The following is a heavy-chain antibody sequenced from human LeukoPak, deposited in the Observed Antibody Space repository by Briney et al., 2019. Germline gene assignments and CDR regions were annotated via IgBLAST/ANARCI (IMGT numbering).Heavy chain of an antibody. CDR3: ARGDHYYYTMDI. Sequence: SETLSLTCTVSGGSISSYYWSWLRQPPGEGLEWIGYLYSSGSTNYNPSLESRVTISVDTSKNQSCLKLTSMTAADTAIYCCARGDHYYYTMDIWGKGTTVTVSS. J-gene: IGHJ6*04. CDR2: LYSSGST. D-gene: IGHD2-21*02. V-gene: IGHV4-59*01. CDR1: GGSISSYY.